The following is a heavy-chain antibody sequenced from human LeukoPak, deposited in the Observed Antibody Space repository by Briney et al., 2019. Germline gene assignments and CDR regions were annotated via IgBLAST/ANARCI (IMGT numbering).Heavy chain of an antibody. Sequence: ASVKVSCKASGYTFTSYGISWVRQAPGQGLEWMGWISGYNGNAAYSQNLQGRVTMTTDTSTSTVYMEVRSLRSDDTALYYCARRGSSTMDVWGKGPRSPSPQ. V-gene: IGHV1-18*01. CDR3: ARRGSSTMDV. CDR2: ISGYNGNA. D-gene: IGHD6-6*01. CDR1: GYTFTSYG. J-gene: IGHJ6*01.